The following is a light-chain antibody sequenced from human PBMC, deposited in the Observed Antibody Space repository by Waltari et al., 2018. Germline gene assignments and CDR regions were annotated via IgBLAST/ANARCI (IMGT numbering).Light chain of an antibody. Sequence: EIVMTQSPATLSVSPGERATLSCRASQSVSSNLVWYQQKPGQAPRLLFFGASTRATGIPARFSGGGSGTEFNLTISSLQSEDFAVYYCQHYNNWPPYTFGQGTKLEIK. CDR1: QSVSSN. CDR3: QHYNNWPPYT. CDR2: GAS. J-gene: IGKJ2*01. V-gene: IGKV3-15*01.